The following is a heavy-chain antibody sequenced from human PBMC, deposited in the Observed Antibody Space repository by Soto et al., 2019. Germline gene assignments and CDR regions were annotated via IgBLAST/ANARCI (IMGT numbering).Heavy chain of an antibody. D-gene: IGHD3-9*01. J-gene: IGHJ4*02. CDR1: GFTFSSYW. V-gene: IGHV3-7*05. CDR3: ASSLYDILTGYYF. CDR2: IKQDGSEK. Sequence: PGVSLRLSCAASGFTFSSYWMSWVRQAPGKGLEWVANIKQDGSEKYYVDSVKGRFTISRDNAKNSLYLQMNSLRAEDTAVYYCASSLYDILTGYYFWGQGTLVTVSS.